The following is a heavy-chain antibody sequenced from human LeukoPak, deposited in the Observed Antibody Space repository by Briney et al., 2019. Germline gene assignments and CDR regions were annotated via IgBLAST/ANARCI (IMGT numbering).Heavy chain of an antibody. CDR2: ISGGGITT. J-gene: IGHJ4*02. V-gene: IGHV3-23*01. D-gene: IGHD6-19*01. CDR1: GFTFSSYA. CDR3: PRQSYASGWNPFDY. Sequence: GGSLRLSCAASGFTFSSYAMSWVRQAPGKGLEWVSTISGGGITTYYADSAKGRFTISRDNSKNTMFLRMNSLRADDTAVYYCPRQSYASGWNPFDYWGQGILVTVSS.